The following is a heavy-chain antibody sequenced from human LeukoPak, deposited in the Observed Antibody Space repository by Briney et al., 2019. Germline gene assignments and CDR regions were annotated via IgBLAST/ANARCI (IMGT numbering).Heavy chain of an antibody. J-gene: IGHJ6*02. V-gene: IGHV1-2*02. CDR2: INPNSGGT. CDR3: AAAAPRPPYYYYGMDV. CDR1: GYTFTSYY. Sequence: ASVKVSCKASGYTFTSYYMHWVRQAPGQGLEWMGWINPNSGGTNYAQKFQGRVTMTRDTSISTAYMELSRLRSDDTAVYYCAAAAPRPPYYYYGMDVWGQGTTVTVSS. D-gene: IGHD6-13*01.